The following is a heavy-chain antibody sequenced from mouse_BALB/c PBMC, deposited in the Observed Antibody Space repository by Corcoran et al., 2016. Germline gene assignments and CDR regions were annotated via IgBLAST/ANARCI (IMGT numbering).Heavy chain of an antibody. V-gene: IGHV9-1*02. J-gene: IGHJ3*01. CDR2: INTYTGEP. Sequence: QIQLVQSGPELKKPGETVKISCKASGYTFTNYGMNWVKQAPGKGLKWMGWINTYTGEPTYADDFKGRFAFSLETSASTAYLQINNLKNEDMATYFCARTGFAYWDQGTLVTVSA. CDR1: GYTFTNYG. CDR3: ARTGFAY.